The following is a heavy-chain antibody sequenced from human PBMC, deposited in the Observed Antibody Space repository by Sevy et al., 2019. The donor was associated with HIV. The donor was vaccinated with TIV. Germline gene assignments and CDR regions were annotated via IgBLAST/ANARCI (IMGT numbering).Heavy chain of an antibody. CDR2: ISGSGGST. CDR3: AKRPYGDYVGGAFDI. V-gene: IGHV3-23*01. J-gene: IGHJ3*02. CDR1: GFTFSSYA. D-gene: IGHD4-17*01. Sequence: GGSLRLSCAASGFTFSSYAMSWVRQAPGKGLEWVSAISGSGGSTYYADSVKGRFTISRDNSKNTLYLQMNSLRAEDTAVDYCAKRPYGDYVGGAFDIWGQGTMVTVSS.